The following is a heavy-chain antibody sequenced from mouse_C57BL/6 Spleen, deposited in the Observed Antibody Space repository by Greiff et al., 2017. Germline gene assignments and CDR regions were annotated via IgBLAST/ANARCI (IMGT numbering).Heavy chain of an antibody. Sequence: VKLQQSGAELVKPGASVKISCKASGYAFSSYWMNWVKQRPGKGLEWIGQIYPGDGDTNYNGKFKGKATLTADKSSSTAYMQVSSLTSEDSAVYFCARGTTVVATRAMDYWGQGTSVTVSS. V-gene: IGHV1-80*01. CDR1: GYAFSSYW. J-gene: IGHJ4*01. CDR3: ARGTTVVATRAMDY. D-gene: IGHD1-1*01. CDR2: IYPGDGDT.